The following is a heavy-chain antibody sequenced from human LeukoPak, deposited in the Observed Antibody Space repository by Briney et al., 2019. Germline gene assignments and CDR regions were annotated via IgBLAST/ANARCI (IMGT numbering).Heavy chain of an antibody. Sequence: GASVKVSCKASGGTFSSCAISWVRQAPGQGLEWMGGIIPIFGTANYAQKFQGRVTITAEESTSTAYMELGSLRSEDTAVYYCARERGSSSRSAYYYYLGMDVWGKGTTVTVSS. CDR3: ARERGSSSRSAYYYYLGMDV. D-gene: IGHD6-13*01. J-gene: IGHJ6*04. V-gene: IGHV1-69*13. CDR2: IIPIFGTA. CDR1: GGTFSSCA.